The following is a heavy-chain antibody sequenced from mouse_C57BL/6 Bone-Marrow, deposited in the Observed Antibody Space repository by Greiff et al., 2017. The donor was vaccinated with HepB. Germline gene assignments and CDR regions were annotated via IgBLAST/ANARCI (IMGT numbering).Heavy chain of an antibody. V-gene: IGHV5-4*03. CDR2: ISDGGSYT. CDR3: ARGGWLLWYFDV. CDR1: GFTFSSYA. D-gene: IGHD2-3*01. J-gene: IGHJ1*03. Sequence: EVMLVESGGGLVKPGGSLKLSCAASGFTFSSYAMSWVRQTPEKRLEWVATISDGGSYTYYPDNVKGRFTISRDNAKNNLYLQMSHLQSEDTAMYYCARGGWLLWYFDVWGTGTTVTVSS.